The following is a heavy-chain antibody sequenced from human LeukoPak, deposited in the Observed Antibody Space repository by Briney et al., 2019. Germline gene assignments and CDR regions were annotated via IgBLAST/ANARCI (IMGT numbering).Heavy chain of an antibody. CDR3: AVAYYYGSGDAFDI. J-gene: IGHJ3*02. Sequence: GGSLRLSCAASGFTFSSYGIHWVRQAPGKGLEWVAVIWYDGTNKFYADSVKGRFTISRDNSKNTLNLQMNSLRAEDTAVYYCAVAYYYGSGDAFDIWGQGTKVTVSS. D-gene: IGHD3-10*01. V-gene: IGHV3-33*01. CDR1: GFTFSSYG. CDR2: IWYDGTNK.